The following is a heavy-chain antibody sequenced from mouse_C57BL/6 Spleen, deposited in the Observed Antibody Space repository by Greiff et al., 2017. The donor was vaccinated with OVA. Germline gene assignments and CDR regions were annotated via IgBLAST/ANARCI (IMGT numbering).Heavy chain of an antibody. V-gene: IGHV5-9-1*02. J-gene: IGHJ1*03. CDR1: GFTLSSYA. CDR3: TRDRYGNYGYFDV. Sequence: EVKLVESGEGLVKPGGSLKLSCAASGFTLSSYAMSWVRQTPEKRLEWVAYISSGGDYIYYADTVKGRFTISRDNARNNLYLQMSSLKSEDTAMYYCTRDRYGNYGYFDVWGTVTTVTVSS. CDR2: ISSGGDYI. D-gene: IGHD2-1*01.